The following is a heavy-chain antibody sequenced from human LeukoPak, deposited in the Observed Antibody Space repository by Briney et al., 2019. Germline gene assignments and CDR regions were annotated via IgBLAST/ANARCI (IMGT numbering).Heavy chain of an antibody. V-gene: IGHV4-59*01. D-gene: IGHD2-21*01. CDR3: AKEKVTNIYYFDS. Sequence: SETLSLTCTVSGGSISSYYWSWIRQPPGKGLEWIGYIYYSGSTNYNPSLKSRVTISVDTSKNQFSLKLSSVTAADTAVYYCAKEKVTNIYYFDSWGQGALVTVSS. J-gene: IGHJ4*02. CDR2: IYYSGST. CDR1: GGSISSYY.